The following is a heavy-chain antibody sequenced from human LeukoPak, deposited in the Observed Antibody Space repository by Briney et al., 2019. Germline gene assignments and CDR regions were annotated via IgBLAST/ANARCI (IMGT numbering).Heavy chain of an antibody. CDR1: GGSISSSSYY. J-gene: IGHJ4*02. D-gene: IGHD3-22*01. Sequence: PSETLSLTCTVSGGSISSSSYYWGWIRQPPGKGLEWIGSIYYSGSTYYNPSLKSRVTISVDTSKDQFSLKLSSVTAADTAEYYCARHSAYHYDSSGFDYWGQGTLVTVSS. V-gene: IGHV4-39*01. CDR3: ARHSAYHYDSSGFDY. CDR2: IYYSGST.